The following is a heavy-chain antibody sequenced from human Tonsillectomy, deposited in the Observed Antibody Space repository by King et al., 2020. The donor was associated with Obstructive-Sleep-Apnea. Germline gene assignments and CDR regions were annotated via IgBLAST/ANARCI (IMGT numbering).Heavy chain of an antibody. CDR3: AKCNSRSCYYYGMDV. D-gene: IGHD2/OR15-2a*01. V-gene: IGHV3-7*01. CDR2: IKQDGSET. Sequence: VQLVESGGGLVQPGGSLRLSCAASGFIFNSYWMSWVRQAPGKGLEWVATIKQDGSETYYVDFVRGRFTISRDNAKSSLYLQMNSLRAEDTAVYYCAKCNSRSCYYYGMDVWGQGTTVSVSS. J-gene: IGHJ6*02. CDR1: GFIFNSYW.